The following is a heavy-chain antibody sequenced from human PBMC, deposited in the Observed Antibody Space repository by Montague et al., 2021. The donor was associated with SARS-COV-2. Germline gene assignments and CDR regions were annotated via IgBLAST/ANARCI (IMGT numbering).Heavy chain of an antibody. CDR3: ARETMTGDAFDV. CDR2: FYSSGIT. D-gene: IGHD1-14*01. J-gene: IGHJ3*01. Sequence: SETLSLTCAVSGGSISSSDWGGIRQPPGKGLEWIGFFYSSGITDSNPSFKSRVSISLDTSENQVSLKLRSVTTADTAVYYCARETMTGDAFDVWGQGTMVTVSP. V-gene: IGHV4-59*12. CDR1: GGSISSSD.